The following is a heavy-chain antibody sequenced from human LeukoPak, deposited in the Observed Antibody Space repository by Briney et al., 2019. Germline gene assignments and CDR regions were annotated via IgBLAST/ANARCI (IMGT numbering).Heavy chain of an antibody. CDR1: GYTFTNYD. CDR3: ARVNCSSTSCRSKFLDY. J-gene: IGHJ4*02. CDR2: MNPNSGNT. Sequence: ASVKVSCKASGYTFTNYDINWVRQATGQGLEWMGWMNPNSGNTGYAQKFRDRVTMTRNTSISTAYMELSSLRSEDTAFYYCARVNCSSTSCRSKFLDYWGQGTLVTVSS. V-gene: IGHV1-8*01. D-gene: IGHD2-2*01.